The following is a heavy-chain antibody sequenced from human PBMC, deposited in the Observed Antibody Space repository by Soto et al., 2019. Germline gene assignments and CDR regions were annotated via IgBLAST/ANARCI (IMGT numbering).Heavy chain of an antibody. CDR3: ARLWIQLTNDH. D-gene: IGHD5-18*01. CDR2: ISAYNGNT. V-gene: IGHV1-18*01. CDR1: GYTFTSYG. Sequence: QVQLVQSGAEVKKPGASVKVSCKASGYTFTSYGISWVRQAPGQGLEWMGWISAYNGNTNYAQKLQGRVTMTTDTTTSTAYRELRSLRSDDTAVYSCARLWIQLTNDHWGQGTLVTVSS. J-gene: IGHJ4*02.